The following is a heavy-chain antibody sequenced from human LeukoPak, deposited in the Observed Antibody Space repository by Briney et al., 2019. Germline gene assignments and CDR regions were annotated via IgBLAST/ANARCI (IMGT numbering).Heavy chain of an antibody. CDR1: GGSISSSSDY. V-gene: IGHV4-39*01. J-gene: IGHJ4*02. Sequence: SETLSLTCTVSGGSISSSSDYWGWIRKPPGMALDWIGSLYYSGRTYYNPSLKGRVTISVDTSKNQVSLKLSYVTAADTAVYYCATHRGLRYFDYWGQATLVTVSS. D-gene: IGHD3/OR15-3a*01. CDR3: ATHRGLRYFDY. CDR2: LYYSGRT.